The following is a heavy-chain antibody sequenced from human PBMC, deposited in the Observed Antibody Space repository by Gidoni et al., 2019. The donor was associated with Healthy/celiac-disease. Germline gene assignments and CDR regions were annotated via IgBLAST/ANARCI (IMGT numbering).Heavy chain of an antibody. Sequence: EVQLLESGGGLVQPVGSLRLSCAASGFTFRSYAMSWVRQAPGKGLEWVSAISGSGGSTYYADSVKGRFTISRDNSKNTLYLQMNSLRAEDTAVYYCARITGITMTGGAFDIWGQGTMVTVSS. D-gene: IGHD3-22*01. CDR3: ARITGITMTGGAFDI. CDR2: ISGSGGST. CDR1: GFTFRSYA. J-gene: IGHJ3*02. V-gene: IGHV3-23*01.